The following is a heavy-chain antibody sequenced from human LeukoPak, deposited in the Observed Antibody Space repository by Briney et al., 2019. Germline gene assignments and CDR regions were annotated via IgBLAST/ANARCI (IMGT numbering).Heavy chain of an antibody. V-gene: IGHV3-30-3*01. CDR2: ISWDGGTI. CDR3: ARDLVYCSATSCQDY. J-gene: IGHJ4*02. Sequence: GGSLRLSYVASGLTFSSYTTRWVRQAPGNGMEWLAVISWDGGTIHYADSVNGRFTISRDDCKSTLYLQMSSLRADDTAVYYCARDLVYCSATSCQDYWGQGTLVTVSS. CDR1: GLTFSSYT. D-gene: IGHD2-2*01.